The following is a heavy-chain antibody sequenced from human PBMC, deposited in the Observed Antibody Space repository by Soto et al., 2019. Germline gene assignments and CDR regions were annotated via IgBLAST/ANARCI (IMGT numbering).Heavy chain of an antibody. V-gene: IGHV3-23*01. CDR3: AKSDYYYYGMDV. J-gene: IGHJ6*02. CDR1: GFTFSTYA. CDR2: ISGSGAAT. Sequence: EVQLLESGGGLVQPGGSLRLSCAASGFTFSTYAMSWVRQAPGKGLEWVSAISGSGAATYYADSVRGRLTISRDNSKNTLYLQMNSLRAEDTAIHYCAKSDYYYYGMDVWGQGTTVTVSS.